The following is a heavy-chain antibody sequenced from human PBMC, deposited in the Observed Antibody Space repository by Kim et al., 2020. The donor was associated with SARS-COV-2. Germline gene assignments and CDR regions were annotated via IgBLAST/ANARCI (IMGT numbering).Heavy chain of an antibody. J-gene: IGHJ3*02. CDR3: ASLDAVDI. CDR1: GLNYVDYA. Sequence: GGSLRLSCAASGLNYVDYAMHWVRQSPGKGLEWVAGISWNSAVIEYADSVKGRFTISRDNAKNSVYLQMSSLSAEDTAFYYCASLDAVDICGQGSEVTVS. D-gene: IGHD3-16*01. CDR2: ISWNSAVI. V-gene: IGHV3-9*01.